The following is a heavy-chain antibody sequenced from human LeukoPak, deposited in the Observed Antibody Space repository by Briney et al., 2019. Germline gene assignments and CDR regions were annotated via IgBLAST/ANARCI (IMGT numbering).Heavy chain of an antibody. Sequence: ASVKVSCKASGYTFTGYYMHWVRQAPGQGLEWMGWISAYNGNTNYAQKFQGRVTMTTDTSTTTAYMELRSLRSDDTAVYYCARGHYYYDSSGFLLFDYWGQGTLVTVSS. CDR1: GYTFTGYY. V-gene: IGHV1-18*04. J-gene: IGHJ4*02. D-gene: IGHD3-22*01. CDR2: ISAYNGNT. CDR3: ARGHYYYDSSGFLLFDY.